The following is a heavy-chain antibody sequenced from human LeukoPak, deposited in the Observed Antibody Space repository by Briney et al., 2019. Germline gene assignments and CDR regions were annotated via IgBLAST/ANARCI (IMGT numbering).Heavy chain of an antibody. CDR1: GGSISSGGYS. CDR3: ARSLQLWLFAFDP. Sequence: PSQTLSLTCAVSGGSISSGGYSWSWIRQPPGKGLEWIGYIYHSGSTYYNPSLKSRVTRSVDRSKNQFSLKLSSVTAADTAVYYCARSLQLWLFAFDPWGQGTLVTVSS. J-gene: IGHJ5*02. D-gene: IGHD5-18*01. V-gene: IGHV4-30-2*01. CDR2: IYHSGST.